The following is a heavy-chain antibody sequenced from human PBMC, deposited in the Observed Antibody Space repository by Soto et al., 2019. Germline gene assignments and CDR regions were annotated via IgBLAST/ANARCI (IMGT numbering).Heavy chain of an antibody. CDR3: AHXXXRXXXXLVTTTAIYFDF. CDR2: IYWDDDK. CDR1: GFSLTTSGVG. J-gene: IGHJ4*02. D-gene: IGHD3-3*01. Sequence: QITLNESGPTVVRPTETLTLTCRFSGFSLTTSGVGVGWIRQSPGKAPEWLALIYWDDDKRYSASLKSRLTITKDTSKNQVVLTVSDLXPTDTATYYCAHXXXRXXXXLVTTTAIYFDFWGQGTPVAVSS. V-gene: IGHV2-5*02.